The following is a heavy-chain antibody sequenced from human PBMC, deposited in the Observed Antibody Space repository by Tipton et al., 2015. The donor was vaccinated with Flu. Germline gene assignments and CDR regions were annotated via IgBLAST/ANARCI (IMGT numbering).Heavy chain of an antibody. D-gene: IGHD5-12*01. CDR3: ARLWVARPLLIDY. V-gene: IGHV4-39*01. Sequence: TLSLTCTVSGGSISSSSYYWGWIRQPPGKGLEWIGSVYYSGSTFYNPSLKSRLTVSVDTSENQFFLNLASVTAADTAVYYCARLWVARPLLIDYWGQGTLVTVSS. CDR1: GGSISSSSYY. CDR2: VYYSGST. J-gene: IGHJ4*02.